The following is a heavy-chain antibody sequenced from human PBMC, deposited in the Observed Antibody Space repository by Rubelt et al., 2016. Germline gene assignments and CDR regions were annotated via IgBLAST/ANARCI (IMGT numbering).Heavy chain of an antibody. V-gene: IGHV4-38-2*02. Sequence: QLQLQESGPGLVKPSETLSLTCTVSGYSIRSGYYWGWIRQPPGKGLEWIGRIYHSGRTYYNPSLKSRVTISVDTSKNQFSLKLSSVTAADTAVYYCASADYDFWSGSDRNWFDPWGQGTLVTVSS. CDR3: ASADYDFWSGSDRNWFDP. CDR2: IYHSGRT. D-gene: IGHD3-3*01. J-gene: IGHJ5*02. CDR1: GYSIRSGYY.